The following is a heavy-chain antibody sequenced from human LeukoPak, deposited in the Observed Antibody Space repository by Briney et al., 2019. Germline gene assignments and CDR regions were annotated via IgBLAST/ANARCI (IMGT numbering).Heavy chain of an antibody. J-gene: IGHJ6*03. CDR2: MNPNSGNT. CDR1: GYTFTSYG. V-gene: IGHV1-8*03. CDR3: ARGPGIAVADSYYYYYYMDV. Sequence: ASVKVSCKASGYTFTSYGISWVRQAPGQGLEWMGWMNPNSGNTGYAQKFQGRVTITRNTSISTAYMELSSLRSEDTAVYYCARGPGIAVADSYYYYYYMDVWGKGTTVTVSS. D-gene: IGHD6-19*01.